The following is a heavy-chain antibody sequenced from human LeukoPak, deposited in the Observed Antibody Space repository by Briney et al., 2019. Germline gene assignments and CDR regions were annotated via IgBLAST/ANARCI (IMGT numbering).Heavy chain of an antibody. CDR3: ARDRHDFWSGYYPRGGWFDP. CDR2: IYTSGST. Sequence: PSETLSLTCTVSGGSISSYYWSWIRQPAGKGLEWIGRIYTSGSTNYNPSLKSRVTMSVDTSKNQFSLKLSSVTAADTAVYYCARDRHDFWSGYYPRGGWFDPWGQGTLVTVSS. CDR1: GGSISSYY. D-gene: IGHD3-3*01. V-gene: IGHV4-4*07. J-gene: IGHJ5*02.